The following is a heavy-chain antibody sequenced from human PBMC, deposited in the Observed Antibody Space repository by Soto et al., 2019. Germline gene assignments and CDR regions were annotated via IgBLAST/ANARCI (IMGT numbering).Heavy chain of an antibody. CDR2: ISYDGSNK. J-gene: IGHJ6*02. Sequence: GGSLRLSCAASGFTFSSYGMHWVRQAPGKGLEWVAVISYDGSNKYYADSVKGRFTISRDNSKNTLYLQRNSLRAEDTAVYYCAKDLYCSGGSCYEDYYYGMDVWGQGTTVTVSS. V-gene: IGHV3-30*18. D-gene: IGHD2-15*01. CDR3: AKDLYCSGGSCYEDYYYGMDV. CDR1: GFTFSSYG.